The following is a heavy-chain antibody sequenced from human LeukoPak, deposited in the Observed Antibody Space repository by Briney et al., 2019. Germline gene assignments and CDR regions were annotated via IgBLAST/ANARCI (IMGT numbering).Heavy chain of an antibody. CDR3: AREKYDYDSSGYYP. CDR2: TSAYNGNT. J-gene: IGHJ5*02. Sequence: WSSVKVTCKASGYTFTSYCISWVRQAPGQGLEWMGWTSAYNGNTNYAQKFQGRVSMTRDTSISTAYMELSRLRSDDTAVYYCAREKYDYDSSGYYPWGQGTLVTVSS. V-gene: IGHV1-18*01. D-gene: IGHD3-22*01. CDR1: GYTFTSYC.